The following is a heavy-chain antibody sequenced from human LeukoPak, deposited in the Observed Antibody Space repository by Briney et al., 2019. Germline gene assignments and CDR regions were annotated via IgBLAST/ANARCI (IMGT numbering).Heavy chain of an antibody. D-gene: IGHD6-13*01. CDR2: ISAYNGNT. CDR3: ARVRHSSSWYMAFDI. CDR1: GYTFTSYG. Sequence: AASVKVSCKASGYTFTSYGISWVRQAPGQGLEWMGWISAYNGNTNYAQKLQGRVTMTTDTSTSTAYMGLRSLRSDDTAVYYCARVRHSSSWYMAFDIWGQGTMVTVSS. J-gene: IGHJ3*02. V-gene: IGHV1-18*01.